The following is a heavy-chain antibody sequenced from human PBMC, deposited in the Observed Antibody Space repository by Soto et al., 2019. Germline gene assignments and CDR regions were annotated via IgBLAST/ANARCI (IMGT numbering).Heavy chain of an antibody. CDR1: GGSISSYY. CDR3: ARLDGYYPYMDV. D-gene: IGHD3-22*01. J-gene: IGHJ6*03. Sequence: SETLSLTCTVSGGSISSYYWTWIRQPPGKGLEWIGYIYYSGSTNYNPSLKSRVTISVATSKTQFSLKLSSVTAADTAVYCCARLDGYYPYMDVWGKGTTVTVSS. CDR2: IYYSGST. V-gene: IGHV4-59*08.